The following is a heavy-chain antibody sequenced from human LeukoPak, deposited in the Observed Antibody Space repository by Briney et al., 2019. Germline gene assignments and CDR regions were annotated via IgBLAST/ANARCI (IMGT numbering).Heavy chain of an antibody. CDR3: ARVGIWSPSGGNDY. CDR1: GYTFTGYY. D-gene: IGHD1-26*01. CDR2: INPNSGGT. Sequence: GASVKVSCKASGYTFTGYYMHWVRQAPGQGLEWMGWINPNSGGTNYAQKLRGRVTMTTDTSTSTAYMELRSLRSDDTAVYYCARVGIWSPSGGNDYWGQGTLVTVSS. V-gene: IGHV1-2*02. J-gene: IGHJ4*02.